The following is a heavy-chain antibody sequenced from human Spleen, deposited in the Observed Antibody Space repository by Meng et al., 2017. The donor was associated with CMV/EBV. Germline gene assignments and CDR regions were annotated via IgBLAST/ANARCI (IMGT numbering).Heavy chain of an antibody. D-gene: IGHD5-12*01. CDR3: ARDSGYGGTPGWFDS. CDR2: ISDDGDYT. J-gene: IGHJ5*01. V-gene: IGHV3-21*06. CDR1: GFTFSNAW. Sequence: GESLKISCAASGFTFSNAWMSWVRLAPGKGLEWVSSISDDGDYTYYADSVKGQFSISRDNAKNSLYLQMSRLRAEDTALYYCARDSGYGGTPGWFDSWGQGTLVTVSS.